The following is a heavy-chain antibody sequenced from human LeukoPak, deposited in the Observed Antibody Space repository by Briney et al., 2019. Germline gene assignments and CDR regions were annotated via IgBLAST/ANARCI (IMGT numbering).Heavy chain of an antibody. V-gene: IGHV3-23*01. D-gene: IGHD3-10*01. CDR3: AKDRRGFPFDY. J-gene: IGHJ4*02. CDR2: ISGSGGST. Sequence: GGSLRLSCAASGFTVSSNYMSWVRQAPGKGLEWVSAISGSGGSTYYADSVKGRFTISRDNSKNTLYLQMNSLRAEDTAVYYCAKDRRGFPFDYWGQGTLVTVSS. CDR1: GFTVSSNY.